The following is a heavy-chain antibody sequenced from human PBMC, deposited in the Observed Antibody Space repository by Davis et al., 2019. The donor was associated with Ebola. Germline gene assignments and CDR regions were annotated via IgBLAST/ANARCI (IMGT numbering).Heavy chain of an antibody. Sequence: AASVKVSCKASGGTFSSYAISWVRQAPGQGLEWMGGIIPIFGTANYAQKFQGRVTITADESTSTAYIELSSLRSEDTAVYYCARGPMGEWFDPWGQGTLVAVSS. J-gene: IGHJ5*02. CDR3: ARGPMGEWFDP. V-gene: IGHV1-69*13. D-gene: IGHD3-16*01. CDR2: IIPIFGTA. CDR1: GGTFSSYA.